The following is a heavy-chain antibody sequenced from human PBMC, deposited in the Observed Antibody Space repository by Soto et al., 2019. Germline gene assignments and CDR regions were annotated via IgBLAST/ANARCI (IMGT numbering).Heavy chain of an antibody. CDR2: IKPSGGST. Sequence: GASVKVSCKASGYTFTSYYMHWVRQAPGQGLEWMGIIKPSGGSTSYAQKFQGRVTMTRDTSTSTVYMELSSLRSEDTAVYYCAIRAGSPYSGSYNYYYYGMDVWGQGTTVTVSS. J-gene: IGHJ6*02. V-gene: IGHV1-46*01. CDR1: GYTFTSYY. CDR3: AIRAGSPYSGSYNYYYYGMDV. D-gene: IGHD1-26*01.